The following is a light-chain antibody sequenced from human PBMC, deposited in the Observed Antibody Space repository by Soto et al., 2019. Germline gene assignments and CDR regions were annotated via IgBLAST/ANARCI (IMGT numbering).Light chain of an antibody. V-gene: IGLV2-8*01. CDR2: EVN. Sequence: QSALTQPPSASGSPGQSVTISCAGTSSDVGGYNYVSWYQRHPGKAPKLIIYEVNKRPSGVPDRFSGSKSGITASLTVSGLQADDEADYYCGAHAGSNTWVFGGGTKLTVL. CDR1: SSDVGGYNY. J-gene: IGLJ3*02. CDR3: GAHAGSNTWV.